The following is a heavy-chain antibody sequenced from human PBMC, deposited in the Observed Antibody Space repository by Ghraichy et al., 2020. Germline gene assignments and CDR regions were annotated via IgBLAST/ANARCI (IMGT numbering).Heavy chain of an antibody. D-gene: IGHD2-21*02. CDR1: GFTFTSSA. CDR3: AAEYCGGDCYSLDYYYYMDV. Sequence: VKVSCKASGFTFTSSAVQWVRQARGQRLEWIGWIVVGSGNTNYAQKFQERVTITRDMSTSTAYMELSSLRSEDTAVYYCAAEYCGGDCYSLDYYYYMDVWGKGTTVTVSS. CDR2: IVVGSGNT. J-gene: IGHJ6*03. V-gene: IGHV1-58*01.